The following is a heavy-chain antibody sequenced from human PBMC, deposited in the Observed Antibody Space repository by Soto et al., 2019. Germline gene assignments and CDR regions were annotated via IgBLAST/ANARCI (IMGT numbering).Heavy chain of an antibody. Sequence: GGSLRLSCVASGFSFSSYWMSWVRQAPGKGLQWVANIKQDGSQKYYVDSVKGRFTIYRDNAKNSLYLQMNSLRAEDTAIYYCARPYCSGGSCYNWFDPWGQGTLVTVS. J-gene: IGHJ5*02. CDR1: GFSFSSYW. CDR3: ARPYCSGGSCYNWFDP. V-gene: IGHV3-7*03. D-gene: IGHD2-15*01. CDR2: IKQDGSQK.